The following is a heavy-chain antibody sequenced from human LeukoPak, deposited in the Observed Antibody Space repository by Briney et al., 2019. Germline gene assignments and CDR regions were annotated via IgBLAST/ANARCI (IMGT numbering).Heavy chain of an antibody. V-gene: IGHV3-21*01. Sequence: PGGSLRLSCAASGFTFDDYAMHWVRQAPGKGLERVSSISSSSSYIYYADSVKGRFTISRDNAKNSLYLQMNSLRAEDTAVYYCARGRERIQLWSGFDYWGQGTLVTVSS. CDR1: GFTFDDYA. J-gene: IGHJ4*02. CDR2: ISSSSSYI. CDR3: ARGRERIQLWSGFDY. D-gene: IGHD5-18*01.